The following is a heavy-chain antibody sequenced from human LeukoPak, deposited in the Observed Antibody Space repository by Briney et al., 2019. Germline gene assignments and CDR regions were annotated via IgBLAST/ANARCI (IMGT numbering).Heavy chain of an antibody. J-gene: IGHJ6*04. D-gene: IGHD3-22*01. Sequence: ASVKVSCKASGYTFTDYYIHWVRQAPGQGLEWMGWTNPNSGGTNYAQKFQGRVTMTRDTSISTAYMELSRLRSEDTAVYYCARVDYDSSGAWDVWGKGTTVTVSS. CDR2: TNPNSGGT. CDR1: GYTFTDYY. V-gene: IGHV1-2*02. CDR3: ARVDYDSSGAWDV.